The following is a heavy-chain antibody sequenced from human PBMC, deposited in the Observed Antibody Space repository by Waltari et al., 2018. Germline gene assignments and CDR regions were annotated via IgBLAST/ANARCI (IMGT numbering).Heavy chain of an antibody. CDR3: ATDSTIVVVTPGDY. D-gene: IGHD3-22*01. Sequence: EVQLVQSGAEVKKPGATVKISCKASGYTFTDYYMHWVQQAPGKGLEWMGRVDPEDGETRDAEKFQGRVTITADTSTDTAYMELSSLRSEDTAVYYCATDSTIVVVTPGDYWGQGTLVTVSS. J-gene: IGHJ4*02. V-gene: IGHV1-69-2*01. CDR2: VDPEDGET. CDR1: GYTFTDYY.